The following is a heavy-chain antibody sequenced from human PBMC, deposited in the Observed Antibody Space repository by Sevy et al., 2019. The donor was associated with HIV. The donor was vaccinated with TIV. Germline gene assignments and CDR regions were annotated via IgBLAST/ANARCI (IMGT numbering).Heavy chain of an antibody. CDR3: VKEVSEYSYSDY. CDR2: ISGSAHRT. J-gene: IGHJ4*02. V-gene: IGHV3-23*01. D-gene: IGHD5-18*01. CDR1: GFTFSNYA. Sequence: GSLRLSCAASGFTFSNYAMSWVRQTPGNGLEWVSAISGSAHRTYYTDSVKGRFTISRDNSKNMLFLQMNSLRAEDTAVYYCVKEVSEYSYSDYWGQGTLVTVSS.